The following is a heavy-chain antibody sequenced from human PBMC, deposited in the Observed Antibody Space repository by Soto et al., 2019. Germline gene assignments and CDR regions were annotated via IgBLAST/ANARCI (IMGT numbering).Heavy chain of an antibody. CDR1: GFTFSSYS. D-gene: IGHD2-15*01. CDR2: ISSSSSYI. Sequence: PGGSLRLSCAASGFTFSSYSMNWVRQAPGEGLEWVSSISSSSSYIYYADSVKGRFTISRDNAKNSLYLQMNSLRAEDTAVYYCARDSGCSGGSCYNDAFDIWGQGTMVTVS. CDR3: ARDSGCSGGSCYNDAFDI. V-gene: IGHV3-21*01. J-gene: IGHJ3*02.